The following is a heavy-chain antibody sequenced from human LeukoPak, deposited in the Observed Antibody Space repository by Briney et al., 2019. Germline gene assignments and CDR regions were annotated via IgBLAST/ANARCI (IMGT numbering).Heavy chain of an antibody. Sequence: SETLSLTCAVYGGSFSGYYWSWIRQPPGKVLEWIGEINHSGSTNYNPSLKSRVTISVDTSKNQFSLKLSSVTAADTAVYYCARAAALNYYYYYYMDVWGKGTTVTVSS. CDR3: ARAAALNYYYYYYMDV. D-gene: IGHD6-6*01. V-gene: IGHV4-34*01. CDR1: GGSFSGYY. CDR2: INHSGST. J-gene: IGHJ6*03.